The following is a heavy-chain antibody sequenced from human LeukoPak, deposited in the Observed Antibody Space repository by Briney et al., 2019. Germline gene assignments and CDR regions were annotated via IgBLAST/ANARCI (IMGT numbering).Heavy chain of an antibody. D-gene: IGHD2-2*01. CDR3: ASRTPDDYYYYMDV. CDR1: GGSISSYY. Sequence: PSETLSLTCTVSGGSISSYYWNWIRQPAGKGLEWIGRIYTSGSTNYNPSLKSRVTVSLDTSKKQFSLKLSSVTAADTAVYYCASRTPDDYYYYMDVWGKGTTVTVSS. V-gene: IGHV4-4*07. J-gene: IGHJ6*03. CDR2: IYTSGST.